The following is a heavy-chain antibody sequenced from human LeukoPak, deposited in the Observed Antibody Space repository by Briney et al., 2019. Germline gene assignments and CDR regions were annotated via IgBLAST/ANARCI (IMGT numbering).Heavy chain of an antibody. CDR3: AKAWPAAGTFDS. J-gene: IGHJ4*02. Sequence: GGSLRLSCATSGFTFSSYGMHWVRQAPGKGLEWVAVISRDGSNKYYADSVKGRFTISRDNSRNTLYLQMNSLRAEDTAVYYCAKAWPAAGTFDSWGQGSLVTVSS. CDR1: GFTFSSYG. D-gene: IGHD6-13*01. CDR2: ISRDGSNK. V-gene: IGHV3-30*18.